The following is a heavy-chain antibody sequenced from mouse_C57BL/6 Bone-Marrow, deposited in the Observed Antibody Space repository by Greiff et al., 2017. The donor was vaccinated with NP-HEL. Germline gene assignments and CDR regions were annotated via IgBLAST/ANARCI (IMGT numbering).Heavy chain of an antibody. CDR1: GYAFTNYL. Sequence: QVQLQQSGAELVRPGTSVKVSCKASGYAFTNYLIEWVKQRPGQGLEWIGVINPGSGGTNYNEKFKGKATLTADKSSSTAYMQLSSLTSEDSAVYFCAREIYYGNLPWYFDVWGTGTTVTVSS. CDR2: INPGSGGT. V-gene: IGHV1-54*01. CDR3: AREIYYGNLPWYFDV. J-gene: IGHJ1*03. D-gene: IGHD2-1*01.